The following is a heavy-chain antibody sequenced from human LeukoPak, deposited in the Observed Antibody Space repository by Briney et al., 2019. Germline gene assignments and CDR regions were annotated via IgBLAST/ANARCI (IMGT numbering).Heavy chain of an antibody. V-gene: IGHV4-59*01. CDR3: GGSITMIVVVDI. CDR1: GGSISSYY. CDR2: IYYSVST. J-gene: IGHJ3*02. Sequence: PSETLSLTCTVSGGSISSYYWSWIRQPPGKGLEWIGYIYYSVSTNYNPSLKSRVTISVDTSKNQFSLKLSSVTAADTAVYYCGGSITMIVVVDIWGQGTMVTVSS. D-gene: IGHD3-22*01.